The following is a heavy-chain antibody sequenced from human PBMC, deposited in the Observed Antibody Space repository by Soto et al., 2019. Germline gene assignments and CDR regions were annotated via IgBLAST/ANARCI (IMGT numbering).Heavy chain of an antibody. V-gene: IGHV4-30-4*01. Sequence: QVQLQESGPGLVKPSQTLSLTCTVSGGSINRGGYFWSWIRQTPGKGLEWIGHIYNSGTTYTNPSLNRRATISGDTSPNQFSLKLKSVTAADTAVYYGARGPSADKVDYWGQGTLVTVSS. CDR3: ARGPSADKVDY. J-gene: IGHJ4*02. CDR2: IYNSGTT. CDR1: GGSINRGGYF. D-gene: IGHD3-3*01.